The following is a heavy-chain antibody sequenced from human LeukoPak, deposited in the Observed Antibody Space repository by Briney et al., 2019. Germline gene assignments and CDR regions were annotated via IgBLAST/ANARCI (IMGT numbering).Heavy chain of an antibody. V-gene: IGHV3-49*04. J-gene: IGHJ4*02. CDR1: GFSFGHSR. Sequence: GGSLRLSCIVYGFSFGHSRLAWVRQAPGKGLDWVGFIRTKPYGGTAEYAASVKGRLTISRDDSKSIAYLQMNSLKTEDPAGYYCTGSHWTQLVYYFDYWGQGTLVTVSS. D-gene: IGHD6-13*01. CDR2: IRTKPYGGTA. CDR3: TGSHWTQLVYYFDY.